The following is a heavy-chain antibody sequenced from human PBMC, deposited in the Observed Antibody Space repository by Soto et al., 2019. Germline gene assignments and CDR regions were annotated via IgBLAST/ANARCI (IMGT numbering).Heavy chain of an antibody. V-gene: IGHV3-23*01. J-gene: IGHJ6*03. D-gene: IGHD6-13*01. Sequence: GGSLRLSCAASGFTFSSYAMSWVRQAPGKGLEWVSAISGSGGSTYYADSVKGRFTISRDNSKNTLYLQMNSLRAEDTAVYYCAKILGLDSSSWYPHQDQPVGYYYYYMDVWGKGTTVTVSS. CDR3: AKILGLDSSSWYPHQDQPVGYYYYYMDV. CDR1: GFTFSSYA. CDR2: ISGSGGST.